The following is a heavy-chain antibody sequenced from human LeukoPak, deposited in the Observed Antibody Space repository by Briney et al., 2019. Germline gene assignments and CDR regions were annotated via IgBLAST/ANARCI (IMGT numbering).Heavy chain of an antibody. CDR1: GGSITSGGYS. D-gene: IGHD6-6*01. J-gene: IGHJ5*02. CDR2: IYHSGNT. CDR3: AKMSSSSNWFDP. V-gene: IGHV4-30-2*01. Sequence: TLSLTCAVSGGSITSGGYSWSWIRQPPGKGLEFIGYIYHSGNTYYNPSLKSRLTISADRSENQLSLKLTSVTAADTAVYYCAKMSSSSNWFDPWGQGTLVTVSS.